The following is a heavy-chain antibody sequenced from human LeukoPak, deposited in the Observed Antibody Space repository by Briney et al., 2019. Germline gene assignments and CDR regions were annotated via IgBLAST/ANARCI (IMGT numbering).Heavy chain of an antibody. Sequence: PGRSLRLSCAASGFTFSSYAMHWVRQAPGKGLEWVAVISYDGSNKYYADSVKGRFTISRDNSKNTQYLQMNSLRAEDTAVYYCARGQQQLVIKSKYNYGMDVWGKGTTVTVSS. CDR2: ISYDGSNK. D-gene: IGHD6-13*01. CDR1: GFTFSSYA. CDR3: ARGQQQLVIKSKYNYGMDV. V-gene: IGHV3-30*04. J-gene: IGHJ6*04.